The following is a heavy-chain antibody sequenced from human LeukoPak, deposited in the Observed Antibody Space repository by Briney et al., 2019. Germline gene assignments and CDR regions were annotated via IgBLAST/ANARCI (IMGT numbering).Heavy chain of an antibody. CDR3: ARGVTIFGVATGHFDY. Sequence: SETLSLTCTVSGGSISSSSYYWGWIRQPPGKGLEWIGSIYYGGSTYYNPSLKSRVTISVDTSKNQFSLKLSSVTAADTAVYYCARGVTIFGVATGHFDYWGQGTLVTVSS. D-gene: IGHD3-3*01. J-gene: IGHJ4*02. CDR1: GGSISSSSYY. CDR2: IYYGGST. V-gene: IGHV4-39*07.